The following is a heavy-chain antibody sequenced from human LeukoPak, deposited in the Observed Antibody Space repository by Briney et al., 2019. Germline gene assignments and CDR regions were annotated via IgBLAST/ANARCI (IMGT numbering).Heavy chain of an antibody. CDR1: GFTFSSYA. CDR2: ISSSSSYI. Sequence: GGSLGLSCAASGFTFSSYAMSWVRQAPGKGLEWVSSISSSSSYIYYADSVKGQFTISRDNAKNSLYLQMNSLRAEDTAVYYCAREGIAVAGLDYWGQGTLVTVSS. V-gene: IGHV3-21*01. J-gene: IGHJ4*02. CDR3: AREGIAVAGLDY. D-gene: IGHD6-19*01.